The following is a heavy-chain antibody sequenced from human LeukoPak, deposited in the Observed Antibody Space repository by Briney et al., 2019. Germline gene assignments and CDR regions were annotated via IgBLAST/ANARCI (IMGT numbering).Heavy chain of an antibody. J-gene: IGHJ6*02. CDR1: GYTFTSYA. V-gene: IGHV1-3*01. CDR2: INAGNGST. Sequence: ASVKVSCKASGYTFTSYAMHWVRQAPGQRLEWMGWINAGNGSTKYSQKFQGRVTITRDTSASTAYMELSSLRSEDTAVYYCASTIFGVVTFYPYGMDVWGQGTTVTVSS. CDR3: ASTIFGVVTFYPYGMDV. D-gene: IGHD3-3*01.